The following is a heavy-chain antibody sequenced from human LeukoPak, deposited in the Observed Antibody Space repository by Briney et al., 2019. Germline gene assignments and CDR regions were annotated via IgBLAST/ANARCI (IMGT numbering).Heavy chain of an antibody. V-gene: IGHV3-21*01. CDR3: ARGPAMVRGVIGRFDP. J-gene: IGHJ5*02. Sequence: GGSLRLSCAASGFTFSSYSMNWVRQAPGKGLEWVSSISSSSSYIYYADSVKGRFTFSRDNAKNSLYLQMNSLRAEDTAVYYCARGPAMVRGVIGRFDPWGQGTLVTVSS. D-gene: IGHD3-10*01. CDR1: GFTFSSYS. CDR2: ISSSSSYI.